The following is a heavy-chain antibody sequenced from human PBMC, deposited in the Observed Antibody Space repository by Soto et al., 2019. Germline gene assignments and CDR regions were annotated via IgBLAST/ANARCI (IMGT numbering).Heavy chain of an antibody. CDR2: IYSGGST. D-gene: IGHD6-19*01. CDR1: GFTVSSNY. Sequence: PGGSLRLSCAASGFTVSSNYMSWVRQAPGKGLEWVSVIYSGGSTYYADSVKGRFAISRDNSKNTLYLQMNSLRAEDTAVYYCAKYSEIAVAGSDIWGQGTMVTVSS. J-gene: IGHJ3*02. V-gene: IGHV3-53*01. CDR3: AKYSEIAVAGSDI.